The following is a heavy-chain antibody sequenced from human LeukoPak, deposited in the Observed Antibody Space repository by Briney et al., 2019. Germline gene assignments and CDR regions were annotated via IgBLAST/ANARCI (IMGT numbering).Heavy chain of an antibody. D-gene: IGHD2-15*01. CDR2: IYYGGGT. Sequence: SETLSLTCTVSGGSITSSSYYWGWIRQPPGKGLEWIGSIYYGGGTFYNPSLKSRVTISVDTSKNQFSLNLSSVTAADTAVYFCARHDRLPSAGSRNCFDPWGQGTLVTVSS. CDR3: ARHDRLPSAGSRNCFDP. CDR1: GGSITSSSYY. J-gene: IGHJ5*02. V-gene: IGHV4-39*01.